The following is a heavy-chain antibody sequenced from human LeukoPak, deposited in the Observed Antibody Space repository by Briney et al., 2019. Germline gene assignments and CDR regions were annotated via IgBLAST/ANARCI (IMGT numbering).Heavy chain of an antibody. Sequence: SETLSLTCAVYGGSFSGYYWSWIRQPPGKGLEWIGEINHSGSTNYNPSLKSRVTISVDTSKNQFSLKLSSVTAADTAVYYCARQGSGSYWLGQNWFDPWGQGTLVTVSS. V-gene: IGHV4-34*01. D-gene: IGHD1-26*01. CDR1: GGSFSGYY. CDR3: ARQGSGSYWLGQNWFDP. CDR2: INHSGST. J-gene: IGHJ5*02.